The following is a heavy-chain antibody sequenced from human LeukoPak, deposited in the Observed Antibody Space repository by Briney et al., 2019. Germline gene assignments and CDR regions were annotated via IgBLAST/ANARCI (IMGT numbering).Heavy chain of an antibody. J-gene: IGHJ4*02. V-gene: IGHV3-48*03. CDR3: ARVASSPWLLDY. CDR2: ISRSGDTI. Sequence: GESLRLFCAASGFTFSSYEMNWVRQAPGKGLEWLSYISRSGDTIYYAGSVKGRFTISRDNAKSSLYLQMNSLRAEDTAIYYCARVASSPWLLDYWGQGTLVTVSS. CDR1: GFTFSSYE. D-gene: IGHD3-22*01.